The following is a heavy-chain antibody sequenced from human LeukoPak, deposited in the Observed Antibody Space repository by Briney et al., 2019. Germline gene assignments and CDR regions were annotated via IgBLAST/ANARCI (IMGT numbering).Heavy chain of an antibody. CDR3: ARADYDYVWGSYRYYYFDY. CDR2: IYYSGST. D-gene: IGHD3-16*02. J-gene: IGHJ4*02. V-gene: IGHV4-30-4*01. Sequence: PSQTLSLTCAVSGGSISSGGYSWSWIRQPPGKGLEWIGYIYYSGSTDYNPSLKSRVTISVDTSKKQFSLKLSSVTAADTAVYYCARADYDYVWGSYRYYYFDYWGQGTLVTVSS. CDR1: GGSISSGGYS.